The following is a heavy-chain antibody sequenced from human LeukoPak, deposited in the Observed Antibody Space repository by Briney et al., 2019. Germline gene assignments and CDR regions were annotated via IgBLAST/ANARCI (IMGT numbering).Heavy chain of an antibody. CDR3: ARTDSRGYSELDY. D-gene: IGHD3-22*01. Sequence: KFQGRVTITRDTSASTAYMELSSLRSEDTAVYYCARTDSRGYSELDYWGQGTLVTVSS. J-gene: IGHJ4*02. V-gene: IGHV1-3*01.